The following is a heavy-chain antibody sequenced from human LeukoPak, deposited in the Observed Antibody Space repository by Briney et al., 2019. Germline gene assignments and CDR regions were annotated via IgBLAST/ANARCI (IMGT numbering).Heavy chain of an antibody. CDR3: ARDPDIVATILED. CDR1: GYTFTSYA. CDR2: IIPILGIA. D-gene: IGHD5-12*01. V-gene: IGHV1-69*04. Sequence: HWASVKVSCKASGYTFTSYAISWVRQAPGQGLEWMGRIIPILGIANYAQKFQGRVTLTADKSTSTAYMELSSLRSEDTAVYYCARDPDIVATILEDWGQGTLVTVSS. J-gene: IGHJ4*02.